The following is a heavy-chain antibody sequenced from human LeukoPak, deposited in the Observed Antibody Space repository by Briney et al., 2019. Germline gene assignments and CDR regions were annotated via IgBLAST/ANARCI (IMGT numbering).Heavy chain of an antibody. J-gene: IGHJ4*02. CDR1: RFTFRSYG. Sequence: GGSLRLSCAASRFTFRSYGMHWVRQAPGKWLEWVAVIWYDGSEKYYADSVKGRFTVSRDNSNNMLYLQMDSLRAEDTAVYYCATYNSGTIDHWGQGTLVTVSS. CDR3: ATYNSGTIDH. D-gene: IGHD1-1*01. V-gene: IGHV3-33*03. CDR2: IWYDGSEK.